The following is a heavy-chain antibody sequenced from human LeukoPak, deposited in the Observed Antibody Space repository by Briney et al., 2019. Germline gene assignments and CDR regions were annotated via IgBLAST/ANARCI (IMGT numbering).Heavy chain of an antibody. D-gene: IGHD2-21*02. V-gene: IGHV4-59*01. CDR3: ARGEVAAIPLDY. CDR1: GGSISSYY. CDR2: IYCSGST. J-gene: IGHJ4*02. Sequence: SETLSLTCTVSGGSISSYYWSWIRQPPGKGLEWIGYIYCSGSTNYNPSLKSRVTISVDTSKNQFSLKLSSVTAADTAVYYCARGEVAAIPLDYWGQGTLVTVSS.